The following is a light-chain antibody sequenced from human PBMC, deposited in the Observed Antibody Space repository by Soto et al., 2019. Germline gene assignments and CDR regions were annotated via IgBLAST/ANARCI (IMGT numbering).Light chain of an antibody. CDR2: GAS. J-gene: IGKJ4*02. CDR1: QSVSSSY. Sequence: EIALTQSPGTLSLSPGERATLSCRASQSVSSSYFAGYQQKQGQAPRLLIYGASSRATGIRDRCSGSGAGTDFILTNSILEPEEFAVYYCQQDGSSPLTFGGGTKVEIK. V-gene: IGKV3-20*01. CDR3: QQDGSSPLT.